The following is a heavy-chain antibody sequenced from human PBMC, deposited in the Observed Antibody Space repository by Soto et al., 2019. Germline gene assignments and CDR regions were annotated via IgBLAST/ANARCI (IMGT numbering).Heavy chain of an antibody. V-gene: IGHV1-3*01. CDR1: GYTFTSYA. CDR2: INAGNGNT. D-gene: IGHD3-10*01. Sequence: ASVKVSCKASGYTFTSYAMHWVRQAPEQRLEWMGWINAGNGNTKYSQKFQGRVTITRDTSASTAYIELSSLRSEDTAVYYCARLIRGNYYGSGSYYYHYMDVWGKGTTVTVSS. J-gene: IGHJ6*03. CDR3: ARLIRGNYYGSGSYYYHYMDV.